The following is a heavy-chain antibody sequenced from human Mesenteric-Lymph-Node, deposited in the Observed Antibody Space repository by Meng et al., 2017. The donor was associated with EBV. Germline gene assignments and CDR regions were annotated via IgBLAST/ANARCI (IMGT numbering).Heavy chain of an antibody. CDR3: ARGYGSGHL. V-gene: IGHV4-34*01. D-gene: IGHD3-10*01. Sequence: VPLQQVGGGLLKPSESLSLPCAVYGGSFSGYYWGWIRQPPGKGLEWIGEINHSGSTNYNPSLKSRVTISVDTSKNQFSLKLSSVTAADTAVYYCARGYGSGHLWGQGTLVTVSS. CDR1: GGSFSGYY. J-gene: IGHJ4*02. CDR2: INHSGST.